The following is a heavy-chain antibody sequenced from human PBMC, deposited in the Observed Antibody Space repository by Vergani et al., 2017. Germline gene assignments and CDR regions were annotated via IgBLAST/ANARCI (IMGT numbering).Heavy chain of an antibody. D-gene: IGHD2-15*01. V-gene: IGHV3-11*01. Sequence: QVQLVESGGGLVKPGGSLRLSCAASGFTFSDYYMSWIRQAPGKGLEWVSYISSSGSTINYAYSVKGRFTISSANAKNSLYLQMNSMRAEDTAVDYCARDLVVADPYFDYWGQGTLVTVSS. J-gene: IGHJ4*02. CDR2: ISSSGSTI. CDR3: ARDLVVADPYFDY. CDR1: GFTFSDYY.